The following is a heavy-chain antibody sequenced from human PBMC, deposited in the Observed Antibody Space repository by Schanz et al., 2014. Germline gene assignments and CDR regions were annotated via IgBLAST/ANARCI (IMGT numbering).Heavy chain of an antibody. J-gene: IGHJ5*02. V-gene: IGHV3-30-3*01. Sequence: QVQLVESGGGVVQPGRSLRLSCAASGFTFSSYAMHWVRQAPGKGLEWVAVISYDGRNKYYADSVKGRFNISRDNSKNTLYLQMNSLRAEDTAVYYCARDLEGYDGGGGGFDPWGQGTLXTVSS. CDR1: GFTFSSYA. CDR2: ISYDGRNK. D-gene: IGHD2-21*01. CDR3: ARDLEGYDGGGGGFDP.